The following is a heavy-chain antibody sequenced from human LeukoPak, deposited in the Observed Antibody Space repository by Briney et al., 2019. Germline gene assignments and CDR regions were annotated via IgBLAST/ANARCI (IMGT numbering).Heavy chain of an antibody. CDR1: GGSFSGYY. D-gene: IGHD2-15*01. J-gene: IGHJ4*02. V-gene: IGHV4-34*01. Sequence: ETLSLTCAVYGGSFSGYYWSWIRQPPGKGLEWIGEINHSGSTNYNPSLKSRVTISVDTSKDQFSLKLSSVTAADTAVYYCASLVAGSSTWKLSRDFWGRGTLVTDSS. CDR3: ASLVAGSSTWKLSRDF. CDR2: INHSGST.